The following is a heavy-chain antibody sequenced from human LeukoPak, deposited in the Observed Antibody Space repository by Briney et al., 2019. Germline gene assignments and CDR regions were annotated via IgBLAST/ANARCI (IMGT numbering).Heavy chain of an antibody. D-gene: IGHD3-10*01. V-gene: IGHV3-23*01. J-gene: IGHJ6*03. CDR2: ISGSGGGT. CDR3: TKCLKWFGERNNYYYYMDV. Sequence: GGSLRLSCAASGFTFSNYGMNWVRQAPGKGLEWVSAISGSGGGTFYADSVKGRFTISRDNSKNMLYLQMNSLRAEDTAVCYCTKCLKWFGERNNYYYYMDVWGKGTTVTISS. CDR1: GFTFSNYG.